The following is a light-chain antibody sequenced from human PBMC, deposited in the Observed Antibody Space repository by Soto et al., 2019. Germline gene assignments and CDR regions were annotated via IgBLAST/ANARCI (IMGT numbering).Light chain of an antibody. J-gene: IGLJ2*01. Sequence: QSVLTQPPSVSGAPGQTVTISCTGSSSNIGAGYDVHWYQQLPGTAPKLLIFGNSNRPSGVPDRFSGSKSGTSASLAITGLQAEDEADYYCQSYDSSLSRVFGGGTKVTVL. V-gene: IGLV1-40*01. CDR2: GNS. CDR1: SSNIGAGYD. CDR3: QSYDSSLSRV.